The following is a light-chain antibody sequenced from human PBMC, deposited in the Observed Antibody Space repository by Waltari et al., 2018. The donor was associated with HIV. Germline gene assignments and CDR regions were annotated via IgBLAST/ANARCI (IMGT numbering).Light chain of an antibody. CDR2: WAS. CDR1: QRLLYTDNNKNY. V-gene: IGKV4-1*01. J-gene: IGKJ1*01. CDR3: QHYYSTPWR. Sequence: DIVLTPSPDSLAVSLGERATINCRSSQRLLYTDNNKNYLTWYQQKPGQPPKLLIYWASTRASGVPDRFSGSGSGTEFSLTISSLQAEDVAVYYCQHYYSTPWRFGQGTKVEI.